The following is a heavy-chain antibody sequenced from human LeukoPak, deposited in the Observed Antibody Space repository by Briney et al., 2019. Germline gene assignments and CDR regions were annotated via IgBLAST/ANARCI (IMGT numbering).Heavy chain of an antibody. J-gene: IGHJ4*02. V-gene: IGHV3-53*01. Sequence: GGSLRLSCTVSGFTVSSNSMSWVRQAPGKGLEWVSFIYSSVTHYSDSVKGRFTISRDNSKNTLYLQMNSLRAEDTAVYYCAKRYYYDSVNYYDDYWGQGTLVTVSS. CDR2: IYSSVT. CDR1: GFTVSSNS. CDR3: AKRYYYDSVNYYDDY. D-gene: IGHD3-10*01.